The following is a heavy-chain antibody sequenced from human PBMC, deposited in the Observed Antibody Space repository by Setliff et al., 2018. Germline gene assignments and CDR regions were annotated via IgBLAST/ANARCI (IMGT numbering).Heavy chain of an antibody. Sequence: PSETLSLTCTVSGGSISSGSYYWSWNRQPAGKGLEWIGHIYTSGSTNYNPSLKSRVTISVDTSKNQFSLKLSSVTAADTAVYYCATNPYQLLNFDYWGQGTLVTVSS. CDR1: GGSISSGSYY. J-gene: IGHJ4*02. V-gene: IGHV4-61*09. D-gene: IGHD2-2*01. CDR3: ATNPYQLLNFDY. CDR2: IYTSGST.